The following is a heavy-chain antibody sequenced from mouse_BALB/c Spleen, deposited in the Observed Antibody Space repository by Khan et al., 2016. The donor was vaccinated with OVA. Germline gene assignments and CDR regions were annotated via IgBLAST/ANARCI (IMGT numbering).Heavy chain of an antibody. CDR3: ARNWEAMDY. CDR2: INPSNGRT. D-gene: IGHD4-1*01. Sequence: VQLQQSGAELVKPGASVKLSCKASGYTFTSYWMHWVKQRPGQGLEWIGEINPSNGRTNYNEKFKSKATLTVDKSSSTAYMQLSSLTSEDSAVYYCARNWEAMDYWGQGTSVTVSS. J-gene: IGHJ4*01. V-gene: IGHV1S81*02. CDR1: GYTFTSYW.